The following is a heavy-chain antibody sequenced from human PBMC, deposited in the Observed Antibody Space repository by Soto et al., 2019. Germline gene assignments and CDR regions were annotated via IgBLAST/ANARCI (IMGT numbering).Heavy chain of an antibody. CDR1: GGSISSGDYY. V-gene: IGHV4-30-4*01. D-gene: IGHD4-17*01. Sequence: SETLSLTCTVSGGSISSGDYYWSWIRQPPGQGLEWIGYICYSGSTYYNPSLESRVTISVDTSKNQFSLKLSSVTAADTAVYYWASVGSTVTLDRDYFDYWGQGTLVTVSS. CDR2: ICYSGST. CDR3: ASVGSTVTLDRDYFDY. J-gene: IGHJ4*02.